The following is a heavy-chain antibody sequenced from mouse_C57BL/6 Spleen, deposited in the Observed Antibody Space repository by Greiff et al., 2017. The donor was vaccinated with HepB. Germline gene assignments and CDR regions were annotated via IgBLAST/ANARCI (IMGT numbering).Heavy chain of an antibody. Sequence: EVQLQQSGAELVRPGASVKLSCTASGFNIKDDYMHWVKQRPEQGLEWIGWIDPENGDTEYASKFQGKATITADTSSNTAYLQLSSLTSEDTAVYYCTTGDGSYWGQGTTLTVSS. D-gene: IGHD2-3*01. V-gene: IGHV14-4*01. CDR2: IDPENGDT. J-gene: IGHJ2*01. CDR3: TTGDGSY. CDR1: GFNIKDDY.